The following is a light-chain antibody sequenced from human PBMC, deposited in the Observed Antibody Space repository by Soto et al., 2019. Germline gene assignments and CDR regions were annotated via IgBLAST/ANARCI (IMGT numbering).Light chain of an antibody. CDR1: QSISSW. Sequence: DIQMTQAPWTLSASVGERVTITCXASQSISSWLAWYQQKPGKAPKLLIYDASSLESGVPSRFSGSGSGTEFTLTISSLQPDDFATYYCQQYNSYSPTFGQGTKVDIK. V-gene: IGKV1-5*01. CDR2: DAS. CDR3: QQYNSYSPT. J-gene: IGKJ1*01.